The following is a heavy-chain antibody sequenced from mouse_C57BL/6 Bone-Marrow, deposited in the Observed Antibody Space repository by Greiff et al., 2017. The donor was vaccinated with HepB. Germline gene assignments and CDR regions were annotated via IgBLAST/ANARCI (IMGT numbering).Heavy chain of an antibody. CDR2: INPNNGGT. CDR3: AREVYYYGSSHWYFDV. CDR1: GYTFTDYN. J-gene: IGHJ1*03. D-gene: IGHD1-1*01. V-gene: IGHV1-22*01. Sequence: VQLQQSGPELVKPGASVKMSCKASGYTFTDYNMHWVKQSHGKSLEWIGYINPNNGGTSYNQKFKGKATLTVNKSSSTAYMELRSLTPEDSAVYYCAREVYYYGSSHWYFDVWGTGTTVTVSS.